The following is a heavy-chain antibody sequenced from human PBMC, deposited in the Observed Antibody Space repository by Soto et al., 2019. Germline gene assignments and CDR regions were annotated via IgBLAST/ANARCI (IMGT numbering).Heavy chain of an antibody. Sequence: QVQLVQSGAEVKKPGASVKVSCKASGYTFTSYGVSWVRQAPGQGLEWMGWISGYSGNTNYAQKLQGRVTMTTDTSTSTAYMELRSLRSDDTAVYYCARAGKYYYGSGSPYYYGMDVWGQGITVTVSS. CDR3: ARAGKYYYGSGSPYYYGMDV. CDR2: ISGYSGNT. J-gene: IGHJ6*02. V-gene: IGHV1-18*04. CDR1: GYTFTSYG. D-gene: IGHD3-10*01.